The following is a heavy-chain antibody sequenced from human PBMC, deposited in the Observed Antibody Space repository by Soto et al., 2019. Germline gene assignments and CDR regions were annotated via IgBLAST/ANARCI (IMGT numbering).Heavy chain of an antibody. J-gene: IGHJ6*03. V-gene: IGHV1-69*13. CDR2: IIPIFGTA. CDR1: GGTLSSYA. D-gene: IGHD1-20*01. CDR3: ARDSITGTRHYYYYYMDV. Sequence: ASVKVSCKASGGTLSSYAISWVRQAPGQGLEWMGGIIPIFGTANYAQKFQGRVTITADESTSTAYMELSSLRSEDTAVYYCARDSITGTRHYYYYYMDVWGKGTTVTVSS.